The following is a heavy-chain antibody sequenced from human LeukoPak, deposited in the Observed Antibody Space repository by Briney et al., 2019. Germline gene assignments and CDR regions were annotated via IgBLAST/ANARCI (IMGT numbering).Heavy chain of an antibody. CDR1: GFTLSSYV. D-gene: IGHD3-16*02. J-gene: IGHJ4*02. CDR2: IRDGGEST. CDR3: AKLRLGELSFSSADY. V-gene: IGHV3-23*01. Sequence: PGGSLRLSCAASGFTLSSYVMSWVRQAPGKGLEWVSAIRDGGESTFFADSVRGRVTISRDDSKNTLYLQMNSLRAEDTAVYYCAKLRLGELSFSSADYWGQGTLVTVSS.